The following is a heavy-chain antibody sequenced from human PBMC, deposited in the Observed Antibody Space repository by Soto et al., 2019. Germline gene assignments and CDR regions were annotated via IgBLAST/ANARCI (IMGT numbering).Heavy chain of an antibody. Sequence: EVQLVESGGGLVQPGGSLRLSCAASGFTFSSYALHWVRQAPGKGLEYVSTISRNGGSTYNANSVKGRFTISRDNSTSTPYLPPGRSSTEGLALEFAARAGGRYYADFWGQGPVVTVPS. CDR1: GFTFSSYA. D-gene: IGHD2-15*01. J-gene: IGHJ4*02. CDR2: ISRNGGST. V-gene: IGHV3-64*01. CDR3: ARAGGRYYADF.